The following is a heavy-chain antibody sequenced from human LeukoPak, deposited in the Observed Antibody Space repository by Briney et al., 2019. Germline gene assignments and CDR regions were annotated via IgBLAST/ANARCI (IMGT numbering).Heavy chain of an antibody. J-gene: IGHJ4*02. CDR3: ARERGLRLTTRYFNH. CDR2: ISSSGAYT. V-gene: IGHV3-11*06. Sequence: GRSLRLSCAAAGFTFSDYYMSWIRQAPGKGLEWVSYISSSGAYTDYADSVKGRFSISRDNAKHSLYLQMNSLRAEDTAVYYCARERGLRLTTRYFNHWGQGTLVSVPS. CDR1: GFTFSDYY. D-gene: IGHD4-17*01.